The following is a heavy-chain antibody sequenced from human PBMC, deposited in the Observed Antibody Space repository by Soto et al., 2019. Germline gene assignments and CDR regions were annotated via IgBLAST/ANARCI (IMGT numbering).Heavy chain of an antibody. D-gene: IGHD3-10*01. V-gene: IGHV6-1*01. CDR1: GDSVSSDITS. CDR2: TCYRSKWFH. CDR3: ARGNALDV. J-gene: IGHJ3*01. Sequence: SQTLSLTCAISGDSVSSDITSWNWIRQSPSRGLEWLGRTCYRSKWFHDYAASVKSRITINPDTSKNQFSLELNSMTPEDTAVYYCARGNALDVWGQGTVVTV.